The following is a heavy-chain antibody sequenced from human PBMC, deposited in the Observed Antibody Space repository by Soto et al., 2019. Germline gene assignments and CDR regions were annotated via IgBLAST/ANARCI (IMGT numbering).Heavy chain of an antibody. CDR1: GFTVSSNY. Sequence: GGSLRLSCAASGFTVSSNYMSWVRQAPGKGLEWVSVIYSGGSTYYADSVKGRFTISRDNSKNTLYLQMNSLRAEDTAVYYCARDVSGNSPFDYWGQGTLVTVSS. J-gene: IGHJ4*02. CDR2: IYSGGST. CDR3: ARDVSGNSPFDY. V-gene: IGHV3-53*01. D-gene: IGHD2-21*02.